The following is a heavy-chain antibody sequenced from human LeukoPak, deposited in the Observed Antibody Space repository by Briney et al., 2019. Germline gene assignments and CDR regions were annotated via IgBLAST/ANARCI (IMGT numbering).Heavy chain of an antibody. CDR2: INHSGST. V-gene: IGHV4-34*01. Sequence: KPSETLSLTCAVYGGSFSGYYLSWIRQPPGKGLEWIGEINHSGSTNYNPSLKSRVTISVDTSKNQFSLKLSSVTAADTAVYYCARVVGAQPHFDYWGQGTLVTVSS. D-gene: IGHD1-26*01. J-gene: IGHJ4*02. CDR3: ARVVGAQPHFDY. CDR1: GGSFSGYY.